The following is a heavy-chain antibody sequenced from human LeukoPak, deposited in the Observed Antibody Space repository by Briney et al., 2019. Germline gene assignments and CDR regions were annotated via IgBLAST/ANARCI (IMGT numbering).Heavy chain of an antibody. J-gene: IGHJ4*02. CDR1: GFTFSSYW. CDR3: ARESGSYYVDDNFDY. Sequence: GGSLRLSCAASGFTFSSYWMSWVRQAPGKGLEWVANIKQDGSEKYYVDSVKGRFTISRDNAKNSLYLQMNSLRAEDTAVYYCARESGSYYVDDNFDYWGQGTLVTVSS. V-gene: IGHV3-7*01. CDR2: IKQDGSEK. D-gene: IGHD1-26*01.